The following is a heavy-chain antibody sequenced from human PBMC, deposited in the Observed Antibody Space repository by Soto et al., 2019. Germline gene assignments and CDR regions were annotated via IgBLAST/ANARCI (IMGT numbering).Heavy chain of an antibody. CDR3: AARLTGYYTAPMDV. J-gene: IGHJ6*02. CDR1: GGTFSSYA. V-gene: IGHV1-69*13. Sequence: SVKVSCKASGGTFSSYAISWVRQAPGQGLEWMGGIIPIFGTANYAQKFQGRVTITADESTSTAYMELSSLRSEDTAVYYCAARLTGYYTAPMDVWGQGTTVTVSS. D-gene: IGHD3-9*01. CDR2: IIPIFGTA.